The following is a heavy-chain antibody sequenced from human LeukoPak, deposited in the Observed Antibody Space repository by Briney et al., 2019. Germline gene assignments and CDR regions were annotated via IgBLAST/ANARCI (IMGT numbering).Heavy chain of an antibody. Sequence: AVKVSSKPSLYTLTSYYINWVRPATGQGLEWMGWINPNSVNTGYAQKFEGRVTMTRNTSISTAYMELTSLRSEDTAVYYCARGGGYSYGPPGYWGQGTLVTVSS. V-gene: IGHV1-8*01. J-gene: IGHJ4*02. CDR2: INPNSVNT. D-gene: IGHD5-18*01. CDR3: ARGGGYSYGPPGY. CDR1: LYTLTSYY.